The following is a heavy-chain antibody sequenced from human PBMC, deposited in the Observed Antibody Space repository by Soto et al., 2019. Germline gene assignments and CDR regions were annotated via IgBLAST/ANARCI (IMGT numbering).Heavy chain of an antibody. CDR1: GFTFSSYG. CDR2: ISYDGSNK. CDR3: AKPPSYQLLSGAFDI. V-gene: IGHV3-30*18. J-gene: IGHJ3*02. Sequence: QVQLVESGGGVVQPGRSLRLSCAASGFTFSSYGMHWVRQAPGKGLEWVAVISYDGSNKYYADSVKGRFTISRDNSKNTLYLQMNSLRAEDTAVYYCAKPPSYQLLSGAFDIWGQGTMVTVSS. D-gene: IGHD2-2*01.